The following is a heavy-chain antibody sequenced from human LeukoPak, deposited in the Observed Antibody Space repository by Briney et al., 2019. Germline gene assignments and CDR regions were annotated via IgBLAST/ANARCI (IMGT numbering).Heavy chain of an antibody. V-gene: IGHV3-48*01. J-gene: IGHJ4*02. CDR3: ARVLGNHFEY. Sequence: GGSLRLSCAASGFTFSTYSMRWVRQAPGKGLEWVSYISSSPTTIYYADSVKGRFSISRGNAKNSLYLQMNSLRAGDTAVYYCARVLGNHFEYWGQGTLVTVSS. CDR1: GFTFSTYS. CDR2: ISSSPTTI. D-gene: IGHD1-14*01.